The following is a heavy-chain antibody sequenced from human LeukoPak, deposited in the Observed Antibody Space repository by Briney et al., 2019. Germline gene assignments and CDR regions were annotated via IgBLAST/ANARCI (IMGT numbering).Heavy chain of an antibody. V-gene: IGHV1-2*06. J-gene: IGHJ4*02. D-gene: IGHD4-17*01. CDR2: INPNSGGT. Sequence: GASVKVSCRASRYNFTGYYMHWVRQAPGQGLEWMGRINPNSGGTNYAQKFQGRVTMTRDTSISTAYMELSRLRSDDTAVYYCARKGLRHFDYWGQGTLVTVSS. CDR1: RYNFTGYY. CDR3: ARKGLRHFDY.